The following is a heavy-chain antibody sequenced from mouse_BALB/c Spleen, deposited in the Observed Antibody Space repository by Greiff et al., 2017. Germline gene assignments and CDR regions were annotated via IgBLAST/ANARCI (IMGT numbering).Heavy chain of an antibody. CDR1: GYSITSDYA. CDR2: ISYSGST. Sequence: EVQRVESGPGLVKPSQSLSLTCTVTGYSITSDYAWNWIRQFPGNKLEWMGYISYSGSTSYNPSLKSRISITRDTSKNQFFLQLNSVTTEDTATYYCASPIYYDYDGNAMDYWGQGTSVTVSS. J-gene: IGHJ4*01. V-gene: IGHV3-2*02. CDR3: ASPIYYDYDGNAMDY. D-gene: IGHD2-4*01.